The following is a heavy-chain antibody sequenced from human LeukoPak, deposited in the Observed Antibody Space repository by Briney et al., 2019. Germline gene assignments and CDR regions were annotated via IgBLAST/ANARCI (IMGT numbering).Heavy chain of an antibody. V-gene: IGHV3-23*01. D-gene: IGHD1-7*01. CDR3: ARSPRNYGSSLLPNYFDY. J-gene: IGHJ4*02. CDR1: EFIFSSYV. Sequence: GGSLRLSCAASEFIFSSYVMNWVRQAPGKGLEWVSAISGSGDSTYYADSVQGRFTISRDNSKNMLYLQTNSLRAEDTAVYYCARSPRNYGSSLLPNYFDYWGQGTLVTVSS. CDR2: ISGSGDST.